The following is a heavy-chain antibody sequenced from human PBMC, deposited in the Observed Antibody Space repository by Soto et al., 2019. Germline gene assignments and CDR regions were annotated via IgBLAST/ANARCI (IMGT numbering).Heavy chain of an antibody. Sequence: PSATLSLTCTVSGASISNSRCYWAWIRKPPGKGLEWIGSIYHTGNTYYNPSLRSRVTISVDTSKNQFSLKLTSVTAADTAVYYCARDYYDSSDYTTNWFEPWGQGTLVTVS. D-gene: IGHD3-22*01. V-gene: IGHV4-39*01. CDR3: ARDYYDSSDYTTNWFEP. J-gene: IGHJ5*02. CDR1: GASISNSRCY. CDR2: IYHTGNT.